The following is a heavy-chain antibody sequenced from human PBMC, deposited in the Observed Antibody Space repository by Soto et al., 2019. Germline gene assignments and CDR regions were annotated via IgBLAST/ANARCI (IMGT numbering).Heavy chain of an antibody. Sequence: QVQLVESGGGVVQPGRSLRLSCAASGFTFSSYGMHWVRQAPGKGLEWVAVISYDGSNKYYADSVKGRFTISRDNSKNPLYLQRNGLRAEDPAVYYCPKETSLGPLDSLGQEPLVPVSS. D-gene: IGHD6-6*01. J-gene: IGHJ5*01. V-gene: IGHV3-30*18. CDR1: GFTFSSYG. CDR3: PKETSLGPLDS. CDR2: ISYDGSNK.